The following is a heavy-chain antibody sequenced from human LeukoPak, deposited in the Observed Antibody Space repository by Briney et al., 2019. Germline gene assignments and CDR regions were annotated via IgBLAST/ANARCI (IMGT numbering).Heavy chain of an antibody. CDR3: AKPTSGSGSFLIDY. CDR1: GFSFSNYG. Sequence: GGSLRLSCAASGFSFSNYGMHWVRQAPGKGLEWVAVIWDDGSYKYYADSAKGRFTISRDNSKNTLYLQITSLRAEDTAVYYCAKPTSGSGSFLIDYWGQGTLVTVSS. D-gene: IGHD1-26*01. V-gene: IGHV3-33*06. CDR2: IWDDGSYK. J-gene: IGHJ4*02.